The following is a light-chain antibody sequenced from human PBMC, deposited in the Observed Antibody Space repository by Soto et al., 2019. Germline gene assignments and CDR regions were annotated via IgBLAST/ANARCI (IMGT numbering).Light chain of an antibody. J-gene: IGLJ2*01. CDR3: QSYDNSLTVHVV. CDR1: DSNIGAGFD. V-gene: IGLV1-40*01. CDR2: ANT. Sequence: QSVLTQPPSVSGAPGQRVTISCTGSDSNIGAGFDVHWYQQFPGTAPKLLIYANTNRPSGVPDRFSASKSGTSASLAITGLQADDEADYYCQSYDNSLTVHVVFGGGTKLTVL.